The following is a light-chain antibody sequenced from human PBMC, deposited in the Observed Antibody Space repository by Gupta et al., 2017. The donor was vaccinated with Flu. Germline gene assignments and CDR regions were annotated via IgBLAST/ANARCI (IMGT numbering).Light chain of an antibody. CDR1: QSVSSNY. J-gene: IGKJ1*01. CDR3: QQYGLSPKT. V-gene: IGKV3-20*01. CDR2: GAS. Sequence: ERATLSCRASQSVSSNYLAWYQQKPGQSPRLLIYGASTRTTDIPDRFSGSGSGTDFTLTISRLEPEDFAVYYCQQYGLSPKTFGQGTKVEVK.